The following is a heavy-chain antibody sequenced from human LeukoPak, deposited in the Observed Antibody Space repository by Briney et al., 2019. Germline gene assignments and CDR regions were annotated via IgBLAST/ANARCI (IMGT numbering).Heavy chain of an antibody. J-gene: IGHJ4*02. Sequence: SETLSLTCTVSGGSISSYYWSWIRQPAGKGLEWIGRIYTSGSTNYNPSLKSRVTMSVDTSKSQFSLKLSSVTAADTAVYYCARGAAAAAYPRFDYWGQGTLVTVSS. D-gene: IGHD6-13*01. V-gene: IGHV4-4*07. CDR1: GGSISSYY. CDR3: ARGAAAAAYPRFDY. CDR2: IYTSGST.